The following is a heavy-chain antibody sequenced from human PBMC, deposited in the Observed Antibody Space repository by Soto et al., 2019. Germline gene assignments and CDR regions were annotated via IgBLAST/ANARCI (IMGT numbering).Heavy chain of an antibody. CDR2: IYSGGST. CDR3: ARGGGRILYAHPNHYYYYVLDV. Sequence: EVQLVESGGGLVQPGGSLRLSCEASGFTVNTNYMSWVRQAPGKGLEWVSVIYSGGSTYYADSVKDRFTIYRDNSKNTSYLKKDRRGVEETVVYYCARGGGRILYAHPNHYYYYVLDVWGQGTTVTVSS. J-gene: IGHJ6*02. CDR1: GFTVNTNY. D-gene: IGHD2-15*01. V-gene: IGHV3-66*01.